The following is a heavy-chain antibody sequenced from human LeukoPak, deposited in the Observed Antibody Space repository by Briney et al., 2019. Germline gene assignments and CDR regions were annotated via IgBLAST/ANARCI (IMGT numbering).Heavy chain of an antibody. CDR3: STKGD. Sequence: VGSLRLSCAASGFTFTNAWISRVRQAPGHGLEWFGRIEGKIDGGTIDYAAPVKGRFIISRDDSKDALYLQMNRLKTADTAVYFCSTKGDWGQGTLVTVSS. CDR1: GFTFTNAW. CDR2: IEGKIDGGTI. J-gene: IGHJ4*02. V-gene: IGHV3-15*04.